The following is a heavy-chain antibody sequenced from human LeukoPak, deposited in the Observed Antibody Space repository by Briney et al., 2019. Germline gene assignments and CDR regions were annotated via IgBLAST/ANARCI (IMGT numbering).Heavy chain of an antibody. D-gene: IGHD2-2*01. Sequence: PGGSLRLSCAASRSFSSYVMTWVRQAPGRGLEWVSTLSASGGSTYYADSVKGRFTISRDNSKNTLYLQMSSLRAEDTAVYFCAKDLILVLPAAYDYWGQGTLVTVSS. J-gene: IGHJ4*02. V-gene: IGHV3-23*01. CDR1: RSFSSYV. CDR2: LSASGGST. CDR3: AKDLILVLPAAYDY.